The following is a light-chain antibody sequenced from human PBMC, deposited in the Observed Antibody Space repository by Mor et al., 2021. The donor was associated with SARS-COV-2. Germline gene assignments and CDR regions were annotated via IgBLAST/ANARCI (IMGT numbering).Light chain of an antibody. CDR3: QHYVHWPPGYT. CDR2: HIS. Sequence: WYHQRPGQAPRLLVYHISTRAAGVPVRFIGAGSGTAFTLTISSLQSDDLGVYYCQHYVHWPPGYTFGQG. V-gene: IGKV3-15*01. J-gene: IGKJ2*01.